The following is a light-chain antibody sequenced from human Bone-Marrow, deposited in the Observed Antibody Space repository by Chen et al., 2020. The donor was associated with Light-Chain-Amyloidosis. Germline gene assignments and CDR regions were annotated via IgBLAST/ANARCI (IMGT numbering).Light chain of an antibody. V-gene: IGLV2-14*01. Sequence: QSALTQPASVSGSPGRSITFSCTGTSSDVGGDNHVSWYQQHPDKAPKLMIYEVTNRPSWVPDRFSGSKSDNTASLTISGLQTEDEADYFCSSYTITNTLVFGSGTRVTVL. J-gene: IGLJ1*01. CDR2: EVT. CDR1: SSDVGGDNH. CDR3: SSYTITNTLV.